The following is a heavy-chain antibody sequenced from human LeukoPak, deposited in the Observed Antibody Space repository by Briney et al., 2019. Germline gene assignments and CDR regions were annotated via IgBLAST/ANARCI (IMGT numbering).Heavy chain of an antibody. Sequence: SETLSLTCTVSGGSTSSHFWSWIRQPPGKGLEWIGNIYTGGSTNYNPSLKSGVTISIDTSKNQLSLHLASVTAADTAVYYCTKATKWLAFDDWGRGTLVTVSS. D-gene: IGHD6-19*01. CDR2: IYTGGST. CDR3: TKATKWLAFDD. CDR1: GGSTSSHF. J-gene: IGHJ4*02. V-gene: IGHV4-59*11.